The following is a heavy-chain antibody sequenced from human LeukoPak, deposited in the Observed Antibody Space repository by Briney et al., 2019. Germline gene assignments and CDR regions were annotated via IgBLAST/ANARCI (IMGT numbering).Heavy chain of an antibody. Sequence: SVKVSCKASGGTFSSYASSWVRQAPGRGLEWTGGIIPIFGTANYAQKFQGRVTINTDESPSTAYMELSSLRSEDTDVYYCARGVLGTDYYYMDVWGKGTTVTVSS. V-gene: IGHV1-69*05. CDR2: IIPIFGTA. D-gene: IGHD3-16*01. J-gene: IGHJ6*03. CDR3: ARGVLGTDYYYMDV. CDR1: GGTFSSYA.